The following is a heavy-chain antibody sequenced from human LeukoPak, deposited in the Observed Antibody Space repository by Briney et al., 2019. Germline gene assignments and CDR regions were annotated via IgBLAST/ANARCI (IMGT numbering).Heavy chain of an antibody. V-gene: IGHV1-69*01. CDR3: ARGGPAAMDLDYFDY. CDR2: IIPIFGTA. D-gene: IGHD2-2*01. J-gene: IGHJ4*02. Sequence: GSSVKVSCKASGGTFSSYAISWVRQAPGHGLEWMGGIIPIFGTANYAQKFQGRVTITADESTSTAYMELSSLRSEDTAVYYCARGGPAAMDLDYFDYWGQGTLVTVSS. CDR1: GGTFSSYA.